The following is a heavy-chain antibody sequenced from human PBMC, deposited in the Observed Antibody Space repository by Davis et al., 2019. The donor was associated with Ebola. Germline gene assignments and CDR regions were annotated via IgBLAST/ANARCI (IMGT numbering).Heavy chain of an antibody. J-gene: IGHJ6*02. V-gene: IGHV3-30*18. D-gene: IGHD3-22*01. CDR3: AKDMGDITMIVVLYGMDV. CDR2: ISYDGSNK. CDR1: GFTFSSYG. Sequence: GGSLRLSCAASGFTFSSYGMHWVRQAPGKGLEWVAVISYDGSNKYYADSVKDRFTISRDNSENTLYLQMSSLRAEDTAVYYCAKDMGDITMIVVLYGMDVWGQGTTVTVSS.